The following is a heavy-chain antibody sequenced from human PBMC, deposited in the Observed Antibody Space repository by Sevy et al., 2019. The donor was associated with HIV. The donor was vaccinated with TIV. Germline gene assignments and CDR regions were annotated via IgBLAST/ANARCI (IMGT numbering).Heavy chain of an antibody. V-gene: IGHV3-30-3*01. Sequence: GGSLRLSCAASGFTFSSYAMHWVRQAPGKGLEWVAVISYDGSNKYYADSVKGRFTISRDNSKNTLYLQMNSLRAEDTAVYYCARSRGYDGINDAFDIWGQGTMVTVSS. J-gene: IGHJ3*02. D-gene: IGHD5-12*01. CDR3: ARSRGYDGINDAFDI. CDR2: ISYDGSNK. CDR1: GFTFSSYA.